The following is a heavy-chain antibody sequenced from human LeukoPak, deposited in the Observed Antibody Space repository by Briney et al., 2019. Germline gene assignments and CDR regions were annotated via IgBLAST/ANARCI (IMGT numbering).Heavy chain of an antibody. Sequence: GGSLRLSCAVSGFTFSSYSMIWVRQAPGKGLEWVSYIRSSSSTIYYADSVKGRFTISRDNAKNSLYLQMNSLRAEDTAVYYCARDGSGRVPEMSAPDYWGQGTLVTVSS. CDR2: IRSSSSTI. V-gene: IGHV3-48*01. D-gene: IGHD3-10*01. J-gene: IGHJ4*02. CDR3: ARDGSGRVPEMSAPDY. CDR1: GFTFSSYS.